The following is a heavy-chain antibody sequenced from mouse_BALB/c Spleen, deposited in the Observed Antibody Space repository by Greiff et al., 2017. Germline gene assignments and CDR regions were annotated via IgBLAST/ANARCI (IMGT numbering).Heavy chain of an antibody. J-gene: IGHJ4*01. CDR2: IWGDGSK. D-gene: IGHD2-12*01. CDR1: GFSLTSYG. V-gene: IGHV2-3*01. Sequence: QVQLQQSGPGLVAPSQSLSITCTVSGFSLTSYGVSWVRQPPGKGLEWLGVIWGDGSKNYHSALISRLSISKDNSKSQVFLKLNSLQTADTATYYCAKPERRGYAMDYWGQGTSVTVSS. CDR3: AKPERRGYAMDY.